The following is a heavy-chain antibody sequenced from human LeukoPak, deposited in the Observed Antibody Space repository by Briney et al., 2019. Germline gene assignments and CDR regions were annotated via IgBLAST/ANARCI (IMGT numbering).Heavy chain of an antibody. CDR2: IYYSGST. D-gene: IGHD3-22*01. Sequence: PSETLSLTCTVSGGSISSGGYYWSWIRQHPGKGLEWIGYIYYSGSTYYNPPLKSRVTISVDTSKNQFSLKLSSVTAADTAVYYCARVDSSGYYYLNWFDPWGQGTLVTVSS. V-gene: IGHV4-31*03. CDR1: GGSISSGGYY. J-gene: IGHJ5*02. CDR3: ARVDSSGYYYLNWFDP.